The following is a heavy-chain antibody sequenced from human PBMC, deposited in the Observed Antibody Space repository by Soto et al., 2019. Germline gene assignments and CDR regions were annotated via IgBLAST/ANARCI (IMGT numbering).Heavy chain of an antibody. CDR1: GGTFSSYA. CDR2: IIPIFGTA. J-gene: IGHJ6*02. CDR3: ARPYSSGFSYYGMDV. V-gene: IGHV1-69*06. Sequence: SVKVSCKASGGTFSSYAISWLRQATGQGLEWMGGIIPIFGTANYAQKFQGRVTITADKSTSTAYMELSSLRSEDTAVYYCARPYSSGFSYYGMDVWGQGTTVTVSS. D-gene: IGHD3-22*01.